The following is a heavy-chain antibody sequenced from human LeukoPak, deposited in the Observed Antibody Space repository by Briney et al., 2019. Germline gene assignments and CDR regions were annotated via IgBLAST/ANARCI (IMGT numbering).Heavy chain of an antibody. CDR2: IYYSGST. D-gene: IGHD2-2*01. V-gene: IGHV4-59*01. Sequence: KASETLSLTCTVSGGSISSYYWSWIRQPPGKGLEWIGYIYYSGSTNYNPSPKSRVTISVDTSKNQFSLKLSSVTAADTAVYYCARAFSGVPAATGWGFDPWGQGTLVTVSS. CDR1: GGSISSYY. J-gene: IGHJ5*02. CDR3: ARAFSGVPAATGWGFDP.